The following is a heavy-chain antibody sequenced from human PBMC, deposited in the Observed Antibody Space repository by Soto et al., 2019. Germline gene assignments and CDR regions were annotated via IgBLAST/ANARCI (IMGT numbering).Heavy chain of an antibody. V-gene: IGHV1-69*13. CDR3: ARTGTTKFLDY. CDR2: IIPIFGTA. Sequence: SVKVSCNASGSTFSSYAIRWVRQAPGQGLEWMGGIIPIFGTANYAQKFQGRVTITADESTSTAYMELSSLRSEDTAVYYCARTGTTKFLDYWGQGTLVTVSS. J-gene: IGHJ4*02. D-gene: IGHD1-7*01. CDR1: GSTFSSYA.